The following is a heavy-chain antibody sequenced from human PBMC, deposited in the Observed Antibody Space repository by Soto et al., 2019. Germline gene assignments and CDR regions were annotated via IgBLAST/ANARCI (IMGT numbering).Heavy chain of an antibody. CDR3: ARASYCGGDCYYDGMDV. J-gene: IGHJ6*02. CDR1: GGTFSSYA. CDR2: IIPIFGTA. V-gene: IGHV1-69*01. Sequence: QVQLVQSGAEVKKPGSSVKVSCKASGGTFSSYAISWVRQAPGQGLEWMGGIIPIFGTANYAQKFQGRVTITADESTTTAYMELSSLRSEDTAVYYCARASYCGGDCYYDGMDVWGQGTTVTVSS. D-gene: IGHD2-21*01.